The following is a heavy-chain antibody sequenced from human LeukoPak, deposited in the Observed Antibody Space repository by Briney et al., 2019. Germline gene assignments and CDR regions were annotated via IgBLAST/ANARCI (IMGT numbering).Heavy chain of an antibody. CDR1: GFTFSSHW. V-gene: IGHV3-74*03. J-gene: IGHJ4*02. Sequence: GGSLRLSCKVSGFTFSSHWMHWVRQAPGKGLVWVSFTNGAGSDTTYADSVKGRFTISRDNAKNTLYLYMNNLRPEDTGAYYCTRHQDYWGQGTLVTVSS. CDR3: TRHQDY. CDR2: TNGAGSDT.